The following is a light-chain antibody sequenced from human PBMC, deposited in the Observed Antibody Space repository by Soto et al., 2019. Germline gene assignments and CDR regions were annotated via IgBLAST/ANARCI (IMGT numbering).Light chain of an antibody. J-gene: IGLJ7*01. CDR3: AAWDDSLIAYV. Sequence: QAVVTQPPSASGTPGQRVSISCSGSSSSIGTNFVDWYQQLPGTAPKLLIYGNNQRPSGVPARFSGSKSGTSASLAISGLQSEDEADYYCAAWDDSLIAYVFGSGTQLTVL. V-gene: IGLV1-44*01. CDR1: SSSIGTNF. CDR2: GNN.